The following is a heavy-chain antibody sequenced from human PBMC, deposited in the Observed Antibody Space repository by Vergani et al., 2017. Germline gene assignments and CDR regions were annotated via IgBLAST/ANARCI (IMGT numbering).Heavy chain of an antibody. CDR1: GYSFTSYW. V-gene: IGHV5-10-1*03. J-gene: IGHJ6*02. CDR3: AIGYCSGGSCAGGMDV. D-gene: IGHD2-15*01. Sequence: EVQLVQSGAEVKKPGESLMISCKGSGYSFTSYWISWVRQMPGKGLEWMGRIDPSDSYTNYSPSFQGHVTISADKSISTAYLQWSSLKASDTAMYYCAIGYCSGGSCAGGMDVWGQGTTVTVSS. CDR2: IDPSDSYT.